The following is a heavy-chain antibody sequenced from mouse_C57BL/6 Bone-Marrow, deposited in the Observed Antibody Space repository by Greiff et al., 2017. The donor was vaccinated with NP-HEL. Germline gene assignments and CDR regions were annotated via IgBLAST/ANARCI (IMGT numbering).Heavy chain of an antibody. D-gene: IGHD2-3*01. CDR2: ISDGGSYT. V-gene: IGHV5-4*01. CDR3: ARDGYYGDYAMDY. Sequence: DVQLVESGGGLVKPGGSLKLSCAASGFTFSSYAMSWVRQTPEKRLEWVATISDGGSYTYYPDNVKGRFTISRDNAKNNLYLQMSHLKSEDTAMYYCARDGYYGDYAMDYWGQGTSVTVSS. J-gene: IGHJ4*01. CDR1: GFTFSSYA.